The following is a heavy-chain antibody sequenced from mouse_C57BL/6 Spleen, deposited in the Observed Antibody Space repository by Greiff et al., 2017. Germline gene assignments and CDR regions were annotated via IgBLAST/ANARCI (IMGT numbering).Heavy chain of an antibody. CDR1: GYTFTSYW. J-gene: IGHJ2*01. CDR3: ARDADY. Sequence: QVQLQQPGAELVKPGASVKLSCKASGYTFTSYWMHWVKQRPGQGLEWIGRIHPNSGSTNYNEKFKSKATLTVDKSSSTAYLQLNSLTSEDSAVYYCARDADYWGQGTTLTVSS. CDR2: IHPNSGST. V-gene: IGHV1-64*01.